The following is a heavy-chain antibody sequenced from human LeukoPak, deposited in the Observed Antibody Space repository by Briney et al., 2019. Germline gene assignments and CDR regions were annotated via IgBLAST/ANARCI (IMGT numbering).Heavy chain of an antibody. Sequence: GGSLRLSCSASGFTFSYYNMNWVRQAPGKRLEWVASISGGSDYIEYADSVKGRFTISRDNAKNSLFLQISSLSAEDTAVYYCARLDESEGDYWGQGTLLTVSS. CDR2: ISGGSDYI. CDR1: GFTFSYYN. J-gene: IGHJ4*02. V-gene: IGHV3-21*06. CDR3: ARLDESEGDY.